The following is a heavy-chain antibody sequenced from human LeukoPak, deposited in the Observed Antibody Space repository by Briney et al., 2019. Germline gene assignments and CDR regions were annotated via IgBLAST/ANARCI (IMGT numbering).Heavy chain of an antibody. CDR1: GFRFNAFA. Sequence: GRSLRLSCAASGFRFNAFAIHWVREAPGKGLEWVSGAGWDGTSAAYADSVKGRFTISRDNAQNSVYLQMNSLRIEDTALYYCAKGLYGLGILTYDGFDIWGQGTMVTVSS. V-gene: IGHV3-9*01. CDR2: AGWDGTSA. CDR3: AKGLYGLGILTYDGFDI. D-gene: IGHD3-10*01. J-gene: IGHJ3*02.